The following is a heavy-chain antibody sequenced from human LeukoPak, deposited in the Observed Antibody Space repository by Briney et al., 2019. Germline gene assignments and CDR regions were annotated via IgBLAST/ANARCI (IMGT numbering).Heavy chain of an antibody. Sequence: SETLSLTCTVSGGSISSGRYYWSWIRQPPGKGLEWIGEINHSGSTNYNPSLKSRVTISVDTSKNQFSLKLSSVTAADTAVYYCARDVATITWWYFDLWGRGTLVTVSS. V-gene: IGHV4-39*07. CDR3: ARDVATITWWYFDL. CDR2: INHSGST. J-gene: IGHJ2*01. D-gene: IGHD5-12*01. CDR1: GGSISSGRYY.